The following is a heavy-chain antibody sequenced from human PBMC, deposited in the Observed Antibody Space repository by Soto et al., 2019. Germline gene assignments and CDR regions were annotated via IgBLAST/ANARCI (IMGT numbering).Heavy chain of an antibody. D-gene: IGHD2-2*01. CDR3: ASLRYCSSTSCPDYYFDY. CDR1: GYTFSSYA. Sequence: QVQLVQSGAEVKKPGASVKVSCKASGYTFSSYAISWVRQAPGQGLEWMGGIIPIFGTANYAQKFQGRVTITADKSTSTAYMELSSLRSEDTAVYYCASLRYCSSTSCPDYYFDYWGQGTLVTVSS. V-gene: IGHV1-69*06. CDR2: IIPIFGTA. J-gene: IGHJ4*02.